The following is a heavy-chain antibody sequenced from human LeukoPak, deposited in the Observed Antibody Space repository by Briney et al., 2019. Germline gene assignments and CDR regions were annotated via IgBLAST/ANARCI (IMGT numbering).Heavy chain of an antibody. CDR3: AIFGVEGITIFGVVPSPA. Sequence: SETLSLTCAVYGGSFSDYYWSWIRQTPGKGLEWIGEINHSGSTSYNSSLKSRVTISVDTSKNQFSLKLSSVSAADTAVYYCAIFGVEGITIFGVVPSPAWGEGTLVTVSS. J-gene: IGHJ4*02. CDR2: INHSGST. V-gene: IGHV4-34*01. CDR1: GGSFSDYY. D-gene: IGHD3-3*01.